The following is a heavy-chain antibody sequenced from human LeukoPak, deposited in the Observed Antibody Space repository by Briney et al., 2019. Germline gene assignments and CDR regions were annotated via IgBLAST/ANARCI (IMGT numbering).Heavy chain of an antibody. Sequence: PGGSLRLSCAASRFTFSSDNMNWVRQAPGKGLEWVAVIWYDGSNKYYADSVKGRFTISRDNSKNTLYLQMNSLRAEDTAVYYCARDYDYSHDYWGQGTLVTVSS. CDR2: IWYDGSNK. J-gene: IGHJ4*02. CDR3: ARDYDYSHDY. V-gene: IGHV3-33*08. D-gene: IGHD4-11*01. CDR1: RFTFSSDN.